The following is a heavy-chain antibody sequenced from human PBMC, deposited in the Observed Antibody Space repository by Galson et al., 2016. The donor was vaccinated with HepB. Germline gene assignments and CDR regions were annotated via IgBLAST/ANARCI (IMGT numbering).Heavy chain of an antibody. Sequence: SETLSLTCNVSGGSISSYSWSWIRQSPGKGLEWLGYIHYSGSTKYNPSLKSRVTISVDTSKNQFSLKLTSVTAADTAVYYCSRDKSPDYWGQGTLVTVS. J-gene: IGHJ4*02. V-gene: IGHV4-59*01. CDR2: IHYSGST. CDR3: SRDKSPDY. CDR1: GGSISSYS.